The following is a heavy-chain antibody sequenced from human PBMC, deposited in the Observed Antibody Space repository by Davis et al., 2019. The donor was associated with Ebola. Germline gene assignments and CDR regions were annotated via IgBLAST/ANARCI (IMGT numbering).Heavy chain of an antibody. CDR1: GGSISSSSYY. CDR3: ASGASLEWLFSAFDI. Sequence: MPSETLSLTCTVSGGSISSSSYYWGWIRQPPGKGLEWIGSIYYSGSTYYNPSLKSRVTISVDTSKNQFSLKLSSVTAADTAVYYCASGASLEWLFSAFDIWGQGTMVTVSS. V-gene: IGHV4-39*01. CDR2: IYYSGST. J-gene: IGHJ3*02. D-gene: IGHD3-3*01.